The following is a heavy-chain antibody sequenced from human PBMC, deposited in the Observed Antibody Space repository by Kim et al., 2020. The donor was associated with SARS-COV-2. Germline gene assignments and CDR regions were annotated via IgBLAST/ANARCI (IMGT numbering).Heavy chain of an antibody. CDR1: GFTFSSYA. D-gene: IGHD6-13*01. CDR3: ARDQQLVGALDY. V-gene: IGHV3-30-3*01. Sequence: GGSLRLSCAASGFTFSSYAMHWVRQAPGKGLEWVAVISYDGSNKYYADSVKGRFTISRDNSKNTLYLQMNSLRAEDTAVYYCARDQQLVGALDYWGQGTLVTVSS. CDR2: ISYDGSNK. J-gene: IGHJ4*02.